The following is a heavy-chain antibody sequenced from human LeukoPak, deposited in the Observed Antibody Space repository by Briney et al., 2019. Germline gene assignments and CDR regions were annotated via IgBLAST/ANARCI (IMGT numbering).Heavy chain of an antibody. CDR2: INHSGST. CDR1: GGSFSGYY. V-gene: IGHV4-34*01. D-gene: IGHD6-19*01. Sequence: SETLSLTCAVYGGSFSGYYWSWIRQPPGKGLEWMGEINHSGSTNYNPSLKSRVTISVDTSKNQFSLKLSSVTAADTAVYYCARGGRIAVAALYWGQGTLVTVSS. CDR3: ARGGRIAVAALY. J-gene: IGHJ4*02.